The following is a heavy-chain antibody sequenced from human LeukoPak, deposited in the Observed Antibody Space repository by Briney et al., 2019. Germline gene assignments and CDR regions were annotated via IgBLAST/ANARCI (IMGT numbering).Heavy chain of an antibody. CDR2: INHSGST. D-gene: IGHD3-16*02. V-gene: IGHV4-34*01. J-gene: IGHJ4*02. Sequence: SSETLSLTCAVYGGSFSGYYWSWIRQPPGKGLEWIGEINHSGSTNYNPSLKSRVTISVDTSKNQFSLTLSSVTAADTAVHYCARGYFIWDYVWGSYQHYFDYWGQGTLVTVSS. CDR1: GGSFSGYY. CDR3: ARGYFIWDYVWGSYQHYFDY.